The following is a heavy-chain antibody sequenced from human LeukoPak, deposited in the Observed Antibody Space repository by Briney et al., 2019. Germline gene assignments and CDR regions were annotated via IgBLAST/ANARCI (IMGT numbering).Heavy chain of an antibody. J-gene: IGHJ4*02. Sequence: PGGSLRLSCAASGFMFSTYSMHWVRQAPGKGLEWVAFISFDGNKKYYADSVKGRFSISRDNSKNTLYVQMNSLRIEDTAVYYCAKGEVGATADYWGQGTLVTVSS. V-gene: IGHV3-30*18. D-gene: IGHD1-26*01. CDR1: GFMFSTYS. CDR2: ISFDGNKK. CDR3: AKGEVGATADY.